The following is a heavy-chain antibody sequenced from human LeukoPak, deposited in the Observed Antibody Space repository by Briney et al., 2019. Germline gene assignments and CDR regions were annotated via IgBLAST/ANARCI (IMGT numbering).Heavy chain of an antibody. V-gene: IGHV3-30*04. CDR1: GFIFSHYA. J-gene: IGHJ3*02. Sequence: GGSLRLSCAASGFIFSHYAMHWVRLAPGKGLEWVAVISYDGSNKYYADSVKGRFTISRDNSKNTLYLQMNSLRAEDTAVYYCARDSQPAPDGYGETGAFDIWGQGTMVTVSS. CDR2: ISYDGSNK. CDR3: ARDSQPAPDGYGETGAFDI. D-gene: IGHD3-22*01.